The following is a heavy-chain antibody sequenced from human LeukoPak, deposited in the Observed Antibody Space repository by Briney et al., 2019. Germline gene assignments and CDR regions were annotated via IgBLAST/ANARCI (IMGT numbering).Heavy chain of an antibody. CDR1: GYSISSDYY. J-gene: IGHJ4*02. Sequence: SETLTLNCAVSGYSISSDYYWGWIRQPPGKWLEWIGSIYHSGSTYYNPSLKGRVTISVDTSKHQFSLNLSSVTAADTAVYYCARVGGRITVFGVIRPHFDNWGQGTLVTVSS. V-gene: IGHV4-38-2*01. CDR3: ARVGGRITVFGVIRPHFDN. CDR2: IYHSGST. D-gene: IGHD3-3*01.